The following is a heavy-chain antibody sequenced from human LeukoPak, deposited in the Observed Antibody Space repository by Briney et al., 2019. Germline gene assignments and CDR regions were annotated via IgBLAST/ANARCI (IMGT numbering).Heavy chain of an antibody. CDR3: ARRRRIAGATIDY. CDR1: GYSLSSGYY. V-gene: IGHV4-38-2*01. CDR2: IYHSGST. J-gene: IGHJ4*02. D-gene: IGHD1-26*01. Sequence: SETLCLTCAVSGYSLSSGYYWGWIRQPPGKGLEWIGSIYHSGSTYYNPSLKSRVTISVDTSKNQFSLKLSSVTAADTAVYYCARRRRIAGATIDYWGQGTLVTVSS.